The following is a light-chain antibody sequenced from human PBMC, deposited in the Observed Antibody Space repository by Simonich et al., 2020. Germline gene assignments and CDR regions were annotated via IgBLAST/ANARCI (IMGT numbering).Light chain of an antibody. Sequence: QSALTQPRSVSGSPGQSVTISCTGTSSDVGGYNYVSWYQQHPGKAPKLMIYDVSKRPSGVPDRCSGSKSGNTASLTISGLQAEDEADYDCCSYAGSYTLVFGGGTKLTVL. J-gene: IGLJ3*02. CDR3: CSYAGSYTLV. V-gene: IGLV2-11*01. CDR2: DVS. CDR1: SSDVGGYNY.